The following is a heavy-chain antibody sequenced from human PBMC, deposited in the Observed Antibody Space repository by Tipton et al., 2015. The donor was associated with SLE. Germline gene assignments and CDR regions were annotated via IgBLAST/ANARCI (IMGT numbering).Heavy chain of an antibody. CDR3: AREGYDQGYLDY. CDR1: GFTFSSYW. D-gene: IGHD3-3*01. V-gene: IGHV3-74*01. J-gene: IGHJ4*02. CDR2: INSDGSST. Sequence: SLRLSCAASGFTFSSYWMHWVRQAPGKGLVWVSRINSDGSSTSYADSVKGRFTISRDNAKNTLYLQMSSLRADDTAVYYCAREGYDQGYLDYWGQGTLVTVSS.